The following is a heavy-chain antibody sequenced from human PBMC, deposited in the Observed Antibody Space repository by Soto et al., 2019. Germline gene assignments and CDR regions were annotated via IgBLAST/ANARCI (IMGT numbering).Heavy chain of an antibody. J-gene: IGHJ3*02. CDR1: GYSFTSYW. D-gene: IGHD1-26*01. Sequence: GESLKISCKGSGYSFTSYWIGWVRQMPGKGLEWMGIIYPGDSDTRYSPSFQGQVTISADKSISTAYLQWSSLKASDTAMYYCARSNSVGATPSEAIDIWGQGPMVTVSS. CDR2: IYPGDSDT. V-gene: IGHV5-51*01. CDR3: ARSNSVGATPSEAIDI.